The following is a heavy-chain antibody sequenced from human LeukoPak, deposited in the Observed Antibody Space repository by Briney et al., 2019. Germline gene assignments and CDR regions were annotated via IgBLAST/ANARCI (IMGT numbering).Heavy chain of an antibody. J-gene: IGHJ6*03. V-gene: IGHV3-30*02. CDR3: AKRVVIRSTDYFYYYIHV. D-gene: IGHD3-3*01. Sequence: PGGSLRLSCEASGFSFSDYGMHWVRQAPGKGLEWVAFIRYSGDNKYYADSVKGRFTVSRDNSQSTLYLQMNSLRVEDTAVYYCAKRVVIRSTDYFYYYIHVWGKGTTVTVSS. CDR1: GFSFSDYG. CDR2: IRYSGDNK.